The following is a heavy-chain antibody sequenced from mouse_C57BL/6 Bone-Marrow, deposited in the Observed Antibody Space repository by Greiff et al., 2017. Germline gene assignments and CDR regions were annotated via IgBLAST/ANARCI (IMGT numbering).Heavy chain of an antibody. CDR1: GYTFTSYW. CDR3: ASAMDY. Sequence: QVQLQQPGAELVKPGASVKLSCKASGYTFTSYWMQWVKQRPGQGLEWIGEIDPSDSYTNYNQKFKGKATLTVDTSSSTAYMQLSSLTSEDSAVYYCASAMDYWGRGTSVTVSS. J-gene: IGHJ4*01. V-gene: IGHV1-50*01. CDR2: IDPSDSYT.